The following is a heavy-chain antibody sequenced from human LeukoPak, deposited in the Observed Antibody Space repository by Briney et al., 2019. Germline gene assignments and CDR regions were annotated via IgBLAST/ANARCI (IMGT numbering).Heavy chain of an antibody. J-gene: IGHJ5*02. D-gene: IGHD3-10*01. Sequence: QTGGSLRLSCAASGFTFSSYAMSWVRQAPGKGLEWVSAISGSGGSTYYADSVKGRFTISRDNSKNTLYLQMNSLRAEDTAVYYCAKEYYGSGSYRMINWFDPWGQGTLVTVSS. V-gene: IGHV3-23*01. CDR2: ISGSGGST. CDR1: GFTFSSYA. CDR3: AKEYYGSGSYRMINWFDP.